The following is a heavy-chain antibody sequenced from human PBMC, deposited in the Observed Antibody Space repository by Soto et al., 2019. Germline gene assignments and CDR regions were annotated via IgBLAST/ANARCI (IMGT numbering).Heavy chain of an antibody. V-gene: IGHV1-8*01. CDR2: MNPNSGNT. J-gene: IGHJ4*02. CDR3: ARLAAACQHFDY. D-gene: IGHD6-13*01. CDR1: GYTFTSYD. Sequence: QVQLVQSGAEVKKPGASVKVSCKASGYTFTSYDINWVRQATGQGLEWMGWMNPNSGNTGYAQKFQGRVTMTRNTSISTAYMELSSLRSDDTAVYYCARLAAACQHFDYWGQGTLVTVSS.